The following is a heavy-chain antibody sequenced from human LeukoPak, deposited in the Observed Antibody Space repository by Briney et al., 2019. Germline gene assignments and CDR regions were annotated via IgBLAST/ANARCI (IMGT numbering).Heavy chain of an antibody. Sequence: PSETLSLTCTVSGVSISSSNTYWGWLRQPPGKGLEWISSIYYSGNTYYNASLKSQVSITKDTSKKQFFLRLTPVTAAASASSYCARQTGLGLFILPGGQGTLVTVSS. CDR2: IYYSGNT. D-gene: IGHD3/OR15-3a*01. J-gene: IGHJ4*02. CDR3: ARQTGLGLFILP. CDR1: GVSISSSNTY. V-gene: IGHV4-39*01.